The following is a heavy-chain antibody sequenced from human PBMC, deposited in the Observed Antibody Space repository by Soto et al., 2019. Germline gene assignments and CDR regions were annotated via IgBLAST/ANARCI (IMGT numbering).Heavy chain of an antibody. D-gene: IGHD3-22*01. CDR1: GFTFSSYW. J-gene: IGHJ4*02. CDR2: INSDGSST. V-gene: IGHV3-74*01. Sequence: GGSLRLSCAACGFTFSSYWMHWVRQAPGKGLVWVARINSDGSSTNYADSVKGRFTISRDNAKNTLYLQMNSLRAEDTAVYSCARDLNYYGSSGGLGYWGQGTLVTVSS. CDR3: ARDLNYYGSSGGLGY.